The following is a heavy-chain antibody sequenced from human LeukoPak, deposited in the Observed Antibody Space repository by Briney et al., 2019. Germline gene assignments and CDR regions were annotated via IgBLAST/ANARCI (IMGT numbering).Heavy chain of an antibody. CDR1: GFTFSSYS. Sequence: PGGSLRLSCAASGFTFSSYSMTWVRQAPGKGLEWVSSISSSSSYIYYADSVRGRFTISRDNSKNTLYLQMNSLRAEDTAVYYCARHRSSWLIDYWGQGTLVTVSS. D-gene: IGHD6-6*01. V-gene: IGHV3-21*04. CDR3: ARHRSSWLIDY. CDR2: ISSSSSYI. J-gene: IGHJ4*02.